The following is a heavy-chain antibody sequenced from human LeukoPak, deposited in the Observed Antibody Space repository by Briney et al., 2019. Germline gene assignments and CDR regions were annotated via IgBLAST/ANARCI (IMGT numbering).Heavy chain of an antibody. CDR3: ARDRDTAMVTGSDH. CDR1: GYTFTNYG. V-gene: IGHV1-18*01. CDR2: ISAYNGNT. Sequence: GASVKVSCKASGYTFTNYGISWVRQAPGQGLEWMGWISAYNGNTNYAQKFQGSVTMTTDTSTSTAYMELRSLRSDDTAVYYCARDRDTAMVTGSDHWGQGTLVTVSS. D-gene: IGHD5-18*01. J-gene: IGHJ4*02.